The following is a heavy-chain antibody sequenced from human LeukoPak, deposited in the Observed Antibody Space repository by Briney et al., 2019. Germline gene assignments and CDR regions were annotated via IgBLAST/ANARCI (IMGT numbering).Heavy chain of an antibody. CDR2: ISSGSTYI. Sequence: PGGSLRLSCAASGFTFSSDSMNWVRQAPGKGLEWVSSISSGSTYIYYADSVKGRVTISRDHANNSLYLEMNSLRAEDTAVYYCGRDRVGRSHDYWGQGTLVTVSS. J-gene: IGHJ4*02. D-gene: IGHD1-26*01. CDR3: GRDRVGRSHDY. CDR1: GFTFSSDS. V-gene: IGHV3-21*01.